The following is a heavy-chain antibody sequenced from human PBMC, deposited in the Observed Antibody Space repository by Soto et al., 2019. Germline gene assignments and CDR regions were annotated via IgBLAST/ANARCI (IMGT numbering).Heavy chain of an antibody. D-gene: IGHD2-2*01. CDR1: GYTFTSYD. J-gene: IGHJ6*03. CDR2: MNPNSGNT. V-gene: IGHV1-8*01. CDR3: ARRDIVVVSSCSDDYSCYYMDV. Sequence: ASVKVSCKASGYTFTSYDINWVRQATGQGLEWMGWMNPNSGNTGYAQKFQGRVTMTRNTSISTAYMELSSLRSEDTAVYYCARRDIVVVSSCSDDYSCYYMDVWGQGTSVTVSS.